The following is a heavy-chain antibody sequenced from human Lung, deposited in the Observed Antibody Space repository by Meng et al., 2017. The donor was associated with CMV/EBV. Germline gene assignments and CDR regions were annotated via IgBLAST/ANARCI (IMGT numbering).Heavy chain of an antibody. Sequence: QITLKESGPTLVNPTQTLTLTCTYSGFSLSTSEVGVGLIRQPPGKALEWLAVIYWDDDKRYSPSLKSRLTITKDTSKNQVVLTLTNMDPVDTATYYCALFTRSWFDPWGQGTLVTVSS. CDR1: GFSLSTSEVG. D-gene: IGHD2-2*01. V-gene: IGHV2-5*02. CDR2: IYWDDDK. J-gene: IGHJ5*02. CDR3: ALFTRSWFDP.